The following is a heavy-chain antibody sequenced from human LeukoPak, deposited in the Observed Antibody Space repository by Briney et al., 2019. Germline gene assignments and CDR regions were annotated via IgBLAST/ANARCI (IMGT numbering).Heavy chain of an antibody. D-gene: IGHD6-13*01. CDR2: IIPIFGTA. Sequence: SVKVSCKASGGTFSSYAISWVRQAPGQGLEWMGGIIPIFGTANYAQKFQGRVTITADKSTSTAYMELSSLRSEDTAVYYCATVLSSPHAFDIWGQGTMVTVSS. CDR1: GGTFSSYA. J-gene: IGHJ3*02. V-gene: IGHV1-69*06. CDR3: ATVLSSPHAFDI.